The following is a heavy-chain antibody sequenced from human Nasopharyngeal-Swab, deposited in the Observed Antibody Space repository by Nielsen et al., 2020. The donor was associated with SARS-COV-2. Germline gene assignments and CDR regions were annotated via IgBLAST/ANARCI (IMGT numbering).Heavy chain of an antibody. V-gene: IGHV3-23*01. Sequence: GESLKISCAASGFTFSSYAMSWVRQAPGKGLEWVSAISGSGGSTYYADSVKGRFTISRDNSKNTRYLQMNSLRAEDTAVYYCAKMTPPYDDILTGCWFDPWGQGTLVTVSS. D-gene: IGHD3-9*01. CDR3: AKMTPPYDDILTGCWFDP. CDR2: ISGSGGST. J-gene: IGHJ5*02. CDR1: GFTFSSYA.